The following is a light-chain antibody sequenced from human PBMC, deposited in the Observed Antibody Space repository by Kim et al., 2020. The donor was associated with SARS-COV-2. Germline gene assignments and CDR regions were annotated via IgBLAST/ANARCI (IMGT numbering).Light chain of an antibody. CDR3: LLYYGGAQV. CDR2: STS. CDR1: TGAVTSVYY. Sequence: GGTATLTCASGTGAVTSVYYPNWFQQKPGQVPRALIYSTSNKHPWTPARFSGSLLGDKAALTLSGVQPEDEAEYYCLLYYGGAQVFGGGTQLTVL. V-gene: IGLV7-43*01. J-gene: IGLJ3*02.